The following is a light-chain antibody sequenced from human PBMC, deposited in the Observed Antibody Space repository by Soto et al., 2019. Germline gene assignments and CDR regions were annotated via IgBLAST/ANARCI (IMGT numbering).Light chain of an antibody. Sequence: EIVLTQSPGTLSLSPGERATLSCRASQSVSSSYLAWYQQKPGQAPRLLIYGASSRATGIPDRFSGSGSGTDFTLSIIRLEPEDFAVYYCQQYGSSGTFGQGTKVDIK. V-gene: IGKV3-20*01. CDR1: QSVSSSY. CDR2: GAS. J-gene: IGKJ1*01. CDR3: QQYGSSGT.